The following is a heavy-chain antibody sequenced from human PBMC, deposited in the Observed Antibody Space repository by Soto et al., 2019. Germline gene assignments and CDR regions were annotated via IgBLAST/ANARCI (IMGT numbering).Heavy chain of an antibody. CDR1: GGSFSGYY. CDR3: ASYNGWFYRTYFDY. CDR2: ISHSGST. V-gene: IGHV4-34*01. D-gene: IGHD6-19*01. J-gene: IGHJ4*02. Sequence: SETLSLTCAVYGGSFSGYYWSWIRQPPGKGPEWIGEISHSGSTNYNPSLKSRVTISLDTSKNQFSLRLRSMTAADTAVYYCASYNGWFYRTYFDYWGQGTLVTVSS.